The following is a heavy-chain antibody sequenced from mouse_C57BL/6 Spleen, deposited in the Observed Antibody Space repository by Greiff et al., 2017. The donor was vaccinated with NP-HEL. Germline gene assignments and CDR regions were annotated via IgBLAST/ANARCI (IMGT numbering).Heavy chain of an antibody. D-gene: IGHD1-1*01. J-gene: IGHJ1*03. V-gene: IGHV1-7*01. CDR3: ARETVVATRYFDV. Sequence: VMLVESGAELAKPGASVKLSCKASGYTFTSYWMHWVKQRPGQGLEWIGYINPSSGYTKYNQKFKDKATLTADKSSSTAYMQLSSLTYEDSAVYYCARETVVATRYFDVWGTGTTVTVSS. CDR2: INPSSGYT. CDR1: GYTFTSYW.